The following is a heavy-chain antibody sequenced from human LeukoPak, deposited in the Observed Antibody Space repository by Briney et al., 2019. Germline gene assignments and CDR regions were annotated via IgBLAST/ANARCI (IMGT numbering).Heavy chain of an antibody. CDR3: AKDMQTWPRFPDY. Sequence: HPGRSLRLSCAASGFTFSSYGMHWVRQAPGKGLEWVSGINDNGSTRFYAASVKGRFTSSRDNPKNTLYLQMNGLRVEDTAVYYCAKDMQTWPRFPDYWGQGTLVTVSS. V-gene: IGHV3-23*01. CDR1: GFTFSSYG. CDR2: INDNGSTR. D-gene: IGHD5-12*01. J-gene: IGHJ4*02.